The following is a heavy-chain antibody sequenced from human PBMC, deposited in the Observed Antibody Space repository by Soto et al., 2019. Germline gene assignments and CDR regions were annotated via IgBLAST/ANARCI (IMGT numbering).Heavy chain of an antibody. D-gene: IGHD2-2*01. Sequence: GASVKLSCKASGYTFTGYYMHWVRQAPEQGLEWMGWINPNSGGTNYAQKFQGWVTMTRDTSISTAYMELSRLRSDDTAVYYCARDLGAGLGYCSSTSCPPGWFDPWGQGTLVTVSS. CDR3: ARDLGAGLGYCSSTSCPPGWFDP. V-gene: IGHV1-2*04. CDR2: INPNSGGT. CDR1: GYTFTGYY. J-gene: IGHJ5*02.